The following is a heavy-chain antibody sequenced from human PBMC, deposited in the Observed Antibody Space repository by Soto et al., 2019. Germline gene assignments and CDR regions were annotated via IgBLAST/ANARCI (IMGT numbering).Heavy chain of an antibody. CDR1: GYIFINYG. J-gene: IGHJ5*02. Sequence: ASVKVSCKASGYIFINYGITWVRQAPGQGLEWMGWISGYNGNTKYADKLQGRVTMTTDTSTTTAYMELRSLRPDGTAVYYCARDEVPAANWLDRWGQGTLVTVSS. CDR2: ISGYNGNT. CDR3: ARDEVPAANWLDR. D-gene: IGHD2-2*01. V-gene: IGHV1-18*01.